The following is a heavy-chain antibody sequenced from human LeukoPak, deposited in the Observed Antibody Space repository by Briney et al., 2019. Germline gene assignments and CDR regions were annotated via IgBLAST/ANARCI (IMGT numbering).Heavy chain of an antibody. D-gene: IGHD3-16*02. J-gene: IGHJ4*02. CDR1: GFTFSSYW. CDR3: ARGVYQFDY. CDR2: MKQDGSEI. V-gene: IGHV3-7*01. Sequence: GGSLRLSCAASGFTFSSYWMTWVCQAPGKGLEWVAYMKQDGSEIYYVDSVKGRFTISRDNANNSLYLQMNSLRAEDTALYYCARGVYQFDYWGQGTLVTVSS.